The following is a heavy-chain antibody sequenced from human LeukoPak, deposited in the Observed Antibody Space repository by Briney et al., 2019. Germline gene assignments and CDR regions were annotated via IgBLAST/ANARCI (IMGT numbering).Heavy chain of an antibody. D-gene: IGHD3-10*01. Sequence: SETLSLTCTVSGGSISSYYWGWFRQPAGKGLEWIGRIYSSGSPNYNPSFKSRVTLSVDTSKNQFTLKLSSVTAADTAVYHCAKSITMAPNYYYGMDVWGQGTTVTVSS. V-gene: IGHV4-4*07. CDR1: GGSISSYY. J-gene: IGHJ6*02. CDR3: AKSITMAPNYYYGMDV. CDR2: IYSSGSP.